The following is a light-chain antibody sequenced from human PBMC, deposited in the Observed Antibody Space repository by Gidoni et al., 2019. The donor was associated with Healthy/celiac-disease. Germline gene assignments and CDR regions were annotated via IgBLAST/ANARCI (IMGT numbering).Light chain of an antibody. CDR1: VLAKKY. J-gene: IGLJ2*01. V-gene: IGLV3-27*01. CDR3: YSAADNNRNVV. Sequence: SYELTQPSSESVSPGQTARITCSGDVLAKKYARWFQQKPGQAPVLVIYKDSERPSGIPERFSGSSSGTTVTLTISGAQVEDEADYYCYSAADNNRNVVFGGGTKLTVL. CDR2: KDS.